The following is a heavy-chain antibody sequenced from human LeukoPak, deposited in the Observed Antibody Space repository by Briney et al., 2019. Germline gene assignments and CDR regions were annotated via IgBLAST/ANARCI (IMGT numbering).Heavy chain of an antibody. CDR2: ISSSGSTI. D-gene: IGHD6-19*01. CDR3: ARSRYSSGWGGPYYFDY. V-gene: IGHV3-48*03. J-gene: IGHJ4*02. CDR1: GFXFSSYE. Sequence: PGGSLRLSCAASGFXFSSYEINWVRQAPGKGLEWVSYISSSGSTIYYADSVKGRFTISRDNAKNSLYLQMNSLRAEDTAVYYCARSRYSSGWGGPYYFDYWGQGTLVTVSS.